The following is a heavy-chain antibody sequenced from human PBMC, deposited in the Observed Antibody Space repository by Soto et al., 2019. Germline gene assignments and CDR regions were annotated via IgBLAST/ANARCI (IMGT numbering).Heavy chain of an antibody. Sequence: QVQLVQSGAEVKKPGASVKVSCKASGYTFTTYGISWVRQAPGQGLEWMAWINAYNGNTKYAQKLQGRVTMTTDTATSTASMELRSLTSDDTAVYYCARDSPRVGYWGQGTLVSVSS. CDR1: GYTFTTYG. D-gene: IGHD3-3*01. V-gene: IGHV1-18*01. CDR2: INAYNGNT. CDR3: ARDSPRVGY. J-gene: IGHJ4*02.